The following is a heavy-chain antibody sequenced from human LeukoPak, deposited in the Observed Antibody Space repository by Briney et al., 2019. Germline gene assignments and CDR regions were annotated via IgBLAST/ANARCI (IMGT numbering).Heavy chain of an antibody. CDR3: AKVRAGGTGYYFDY. CDR1: GFTFSTYA. Sequence: GGSLRLSCAASGFTFSTYAMSWVRQAPGKGLEWVSTISGSGGSAYYADSVKGRFTISRDNSKNTLYLQMNSLRAEDTAVYYCAKVRAGGTGYYFDYWGQGTLVTVSS. CDR2: ISGSGGSA. J-gene: IGHJ4*02. D-gene: IGHD3-10*01. V-gene: IGHV3-23*01.